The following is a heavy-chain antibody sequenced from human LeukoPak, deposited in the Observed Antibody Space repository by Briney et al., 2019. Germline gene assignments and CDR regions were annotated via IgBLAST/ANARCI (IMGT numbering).Heavy chain of an antibody. J-gene: IGHJ6*03. Sequence: SEPLSLTCIVSGGSISSSTYYWGWIRQPPGKGLEWIGNIYYSGSTYYSPSLKSRVTISVDTSKNQFSLKLNSVSAADTAVYYCARRSCSSTSCYTGSYYMDVWGTGTTVTVSS. CDR1: GGSISSSTYY. CDR2: IYYSGST. V-gene: IGHV4-39*01. CDR3: ARRSCSSTSCYTGSYYMDV. D-gene: IGHD2-2*02.